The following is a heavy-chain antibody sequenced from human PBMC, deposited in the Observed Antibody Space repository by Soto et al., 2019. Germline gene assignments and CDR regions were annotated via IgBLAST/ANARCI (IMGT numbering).Heavy chain of an antibody. Sequence: GASLKVSCKASGYTFTSYGISWVRQAPGQGLEWMGWISAYNGNTNYAQKLQGRVTMTTDTSTSTAYMELRSLRSDDTAVYYCARVGGDIVVVLAATHLPFDYWGQGTLVTVSS. V-gene: IGHV1-18*01. J-gene: IGHJ4*02. CDR3: ARVGGDIVVVLAATHLPFDY. D-gene: IGHD2-15*01. CDR1: GYTFTSYG. CDR2: ISAYNGNT.